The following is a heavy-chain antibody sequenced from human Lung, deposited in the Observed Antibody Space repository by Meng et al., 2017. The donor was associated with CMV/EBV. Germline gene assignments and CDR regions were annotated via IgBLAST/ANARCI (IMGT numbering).Heavy chain of an antibody. CDR1: GYPFINYA. CDR3: ARVAPSGYRYFDY. V-gene: IGHV7-4-1*02. Sequence: VQLVQCGSELKKPRASVTVSCQASGYPFINYAMNWVRQAPGQVLEWMGWINTNTGNPTYAQGFTRRFVFSLDTSFRTAYLQISSLKAEDTAVYYCARVAPSGYRYFDYWGQGTLVTVSS. CDR2: INTNTGNP. D-gene: IGHD3-3*01. J-gene: IGHJ4*02.